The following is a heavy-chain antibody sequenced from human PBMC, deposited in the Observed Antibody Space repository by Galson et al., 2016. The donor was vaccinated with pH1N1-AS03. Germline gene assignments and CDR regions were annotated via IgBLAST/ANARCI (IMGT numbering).Heavy chain of an antibody. V-gene: IGHV4-59*01. CDR1: GGSISPYF. CDR2: IHHSGSA. CDR3: VRQVDAAIPDL. D-gene: IGHD2-2*02. J-gene: IGHJ1*01. Sequence: SETLSLTCSVSGGSISPYFWSWIRQFPGKGLEYIGYIHHSGSAYYNPSLKSRVSMSEDTAKTQLSLNLKSLTAADTAFYYCVRQVDAAIPDLWGQGTLVTVSS.